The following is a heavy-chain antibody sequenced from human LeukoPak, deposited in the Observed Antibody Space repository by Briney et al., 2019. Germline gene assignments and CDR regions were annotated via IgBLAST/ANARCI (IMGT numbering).Heavy chain of an antibody. CDR3: ARGSWYWYYFDY. V-gene: IGHV1-8*01. CDR1: GYTFTSYD. Sequence: ASVKVSCTASGYTFTSYDINWVRQATGQGLEWMGWMNPNSGNTGYAQKFQGRVTMTRNTSISTAYMELSSLRSEDTAVYYCARGSWYWYYFDYWGQGTLVTVSS. D-gene: IGHD6-13*01. J-gene: IGHJ4*02. CDR2: MNPNSGNT.